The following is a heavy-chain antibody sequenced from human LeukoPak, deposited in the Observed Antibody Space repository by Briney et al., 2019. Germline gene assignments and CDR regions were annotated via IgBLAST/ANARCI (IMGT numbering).Heavy chain of an antibody. D-gene: IGHD3-22*01. CDR2: IYHSGST. V-gene: IGHV4-38-2*02. Sequence: PSETLSLTCTVSGYSISSGYYWGWIRQPPGKGLEWIGSIYHSGSTYYNPSLKSRVTISVDTSKNQFSLKLSSVTAADTAVYYCARDYYDSSGYIYYYYMDVWGKGTTVTVSS. CDR1: GYSISSGYY. J-gene: IGHJ6*03. CDR3: ARDYYDSSGYIYYYYMDV.